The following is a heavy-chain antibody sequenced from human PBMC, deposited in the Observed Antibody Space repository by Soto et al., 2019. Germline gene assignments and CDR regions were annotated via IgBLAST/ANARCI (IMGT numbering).Heavy chain of an antibody. CDR1: GGSVSSNGAA. J-gene: IGHJ3*02. Sequence: PSHTLSLTCVISGGSVSSNGAARNWNRQSPSRGLEWLGRTYYRSKWYNDYAVSVKSRITINPDTSKNQFSLQLNSVTPEDTAVYYCAGVSRLRFLEWLPDAFDIWGQGTMVTVSS. V-gene: IGHV6-1*01. CDR3: AGVSRLRFLEWLPDAFDI. D-gene: IGHD3-3*01. CDR2: TYYRSKWYN.